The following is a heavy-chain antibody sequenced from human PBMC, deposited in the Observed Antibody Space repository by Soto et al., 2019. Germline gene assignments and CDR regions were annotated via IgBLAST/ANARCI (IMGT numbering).Heavy chain of an antibody. CDR1: GFTFSSYS. Sequence: EVQLVESGGGLVKPGGSLTLSCAASGFTFSSYSMNWVRQAPGKGLEWVSSISSSSRHIYYADSVKGRFTISRDNAKNSLYLQMNSLRAEDTAMYFCARDPSHLWEPDQYFPHWGQGTLVAVSS. CDR2: ISSSSRHI. V-gene: IGHV3-21*01. J-gene: IGHJ1*01. D-gene: IGHD5-18*01. CDR3: ARDPSHLWEPDQYFPH.